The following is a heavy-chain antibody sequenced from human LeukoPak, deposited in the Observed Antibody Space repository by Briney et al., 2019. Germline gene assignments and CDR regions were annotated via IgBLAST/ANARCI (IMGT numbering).Heavy chain of an antibody. Sequence: GSLRLSCAASGFTFSSYWMSWVRQAPGKGLEWVANIKQDGDEKYYVDSVKGRFTISRDNAKDSLYLQMNSLRAEDTAVYYCARLDGVIIRSYFLGYFDYWGQGTLVTVSS. J-gene: IGHJ4*02. V-gene: IGHV3-7*03. CDR3: ARLDGVIIRSYFLGYFDY. CDR2: IKQDGDEK. D-gene: IGHD3-9*01. CDR1: GFTFSSYW.